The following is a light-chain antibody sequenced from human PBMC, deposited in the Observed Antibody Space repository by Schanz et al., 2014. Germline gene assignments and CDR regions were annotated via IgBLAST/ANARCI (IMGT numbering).Light chain of an antibody. CDR2: GAS. Sequence: EIVLTQSPATLSLSPGERATLSCRASQSVSSNYLAWYQQIPGQAPRLLIYGASSRATGIPERFSGSGSGTDFTLTISRLEPEDFGVYYCQQYGYSPRTFGQGTRVEIK. J-gene: IGKJ1*01. V-gene: IGKV3-20*01. CDR1: QSVSSNY. CDR3: QQYGYSPRT.